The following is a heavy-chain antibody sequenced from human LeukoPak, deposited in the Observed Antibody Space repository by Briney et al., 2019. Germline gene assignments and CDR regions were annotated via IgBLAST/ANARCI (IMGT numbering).Heavy chain of an antibody. CDR3: ARRPYYYDSSAYYQYYFDY. D-gene: IGHD3-22*01. CDR1: GYSFTSYW. CDR2: IYPGDSDT. Sequence: GESLKISCKGSGYSFTSYWIGWVRQIPGEGLGWVGIIYPGDSDTIHSPSFQGQVTISADKSISTAYLQWSSLKASDTAMYYCARRPYYYDSSAYYQYYFDYWGQGTLVTVSS. V-gene: IGHV5-51*01. J-gene: IGHJ4*02.